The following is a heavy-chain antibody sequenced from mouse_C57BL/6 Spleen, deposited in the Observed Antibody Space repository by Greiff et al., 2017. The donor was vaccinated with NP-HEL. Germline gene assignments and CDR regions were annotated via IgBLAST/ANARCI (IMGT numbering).Heavy chain of an antibody. CDR2: IDPSDSYT. CDR1: GYTFTSYW. CDR3: ARRPYYGSSYPYAMDY. Sequence: QVQLQQSGAELVKPGASVKLSCKASGYTFTSYWMQWVKQRPGQGLEWIGEIDPSDSYTNYNQKFKGKATLTVDTSSSTAYMQLSSLTSEDSAVYYCARRPYYGSSYPYAMDYWGQGTSVTVSS. V-gene: IGHV1-50*01. J-gene: IGHJ4*01. D-gene: IGHD1-1*01.